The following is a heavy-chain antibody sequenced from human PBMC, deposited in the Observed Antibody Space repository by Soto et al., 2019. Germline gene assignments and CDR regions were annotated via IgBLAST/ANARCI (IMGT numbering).Heavy chain of an antibody. V-gene: IGHV1-18*01. D-gene: IGHD3-10*01. CDR2: ISGYNGNT. CDR1: GYTFTTSS. J-gene: IGHJ4*02. CDR3: ARGGISPDH. Sequence: QVQLVQSGVEVKAPGASVKVSCKASGYTFTTSSISWVRQAPGQGLEWMGWISGYNGNTNYAQKFQGRVTLTTDTSTNTAYMELRSLRSDDTAVYYCARGGISPDHWGQGTLVTVSS.